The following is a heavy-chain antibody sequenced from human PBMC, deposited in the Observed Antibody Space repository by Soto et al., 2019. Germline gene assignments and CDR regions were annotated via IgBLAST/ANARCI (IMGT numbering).Heavy chain of an antibody. V-gene: IGHV4-61*01. Sequence: QVQLQESGPGLVKPSETLSLTCTVSGGSVSSGSYYWSWIRQPPGKGLEWIGYIYYSGSTNYNPSLKSRVPIAVDTSKNQFSLKLSSVTAADTAVYYCARGHRHYGGKSFDYWGQGTLVTVSS. D-gene: IGHD2-15*01. CDR1: GGSVSSGSYY. CDR2: IYYSGST. J-gene: IGHJ4*02. CDR3: ARGHRHYGGKSFDY.